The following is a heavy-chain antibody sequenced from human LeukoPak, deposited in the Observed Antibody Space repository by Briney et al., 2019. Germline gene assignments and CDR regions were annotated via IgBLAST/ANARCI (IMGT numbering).Heavy chain of an antibody. J-gene: IGHJ4*02. CDR1: GYTFSTYG. CDR2: ISGYNGNA. CDR3: ARDRGNVVVILDY. D-gene: IGHD3-22*01. Sequence: ASVKGSCKASGYTFSTYGITWVRQAPGQGLEWMGWISGYNGNANYAQKFQGRVTMTTDTSTRTAYMELRGLRSDDTAVYYCARDRGNVVVILDYWGQGTLVTVSS. V-gene: IGHV1-18*01.